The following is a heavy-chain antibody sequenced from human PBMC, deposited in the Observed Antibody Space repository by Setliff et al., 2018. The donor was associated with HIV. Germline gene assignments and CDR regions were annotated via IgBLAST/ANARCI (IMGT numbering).Heavy chain of an antibody. Sequence: GESLKISCKASGFDFTKYWIGWVRQMPGKGLEWMGIVYGGDSDTRYNPSFEGQVTMSADRSITTAYLQWSRLKASDTAMYYCATLTNFDHWGQGTLVTVS. D-gene: IGHD7-27*01. CDR3: ATLTNFDH. J-gene: IGHJ4*02. V-gene: IGHV5-51*01. CDR1: GFDFTKYW. CDR2: VYGGDSDT.